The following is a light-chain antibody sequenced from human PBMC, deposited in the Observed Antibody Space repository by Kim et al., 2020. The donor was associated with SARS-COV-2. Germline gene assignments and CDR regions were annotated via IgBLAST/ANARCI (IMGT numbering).Light chain of an antibody. Sequence: PGDRDTLSCRYSQKIGSNLAWDQQKTGQPPRLLIYEAATRATGIPARFSGSGSGTEFALTISSLQSEDFAVYYCQEYNDRTPRYTFGQGTKLETK. CDR2: EAA. J-gene: IGKJ2*01. CDR3: QEYNDRTPRYT. CDR1: QKIGSN. V-gene: IGKV3-15*01.